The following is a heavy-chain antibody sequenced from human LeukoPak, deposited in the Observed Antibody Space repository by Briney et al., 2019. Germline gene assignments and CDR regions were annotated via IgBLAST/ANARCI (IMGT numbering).Heavy chain of an antibody. D-gene: IGHD3-3*01. J-gene: IGHJ4*02. CDR1: GGSFSGYY. Sequence: SETLSLTCAVYGGSFSGYYWSWIRQPPGKGLEWIGKINHSGSTNYNPSLKSRVTISVDTSKNQFSLKLSSVTAADTAVYYCARGWELRSLRGSSLDYWGQGTLVTVSS. CDR2: INHSGST. CDR3: ARGWELRSLRGSSLDY. V-gene: IGHV4-34*01.